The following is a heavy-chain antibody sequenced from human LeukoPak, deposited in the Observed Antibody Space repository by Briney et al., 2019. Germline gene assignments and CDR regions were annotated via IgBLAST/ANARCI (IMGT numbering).Heavy chain of an antibody. CDR3: ARAEPPWYI. J-gene: IGHJ3*02. CDR1: GFTFTGYY. V-gene: IGHV1-2*02. Sequence: GASVKVSCKASGFTFTGYYMHWVRQAPGQGLEWMGWINPNSGGTNYAQRFQGRVTMTRDTSITTAYMELRSLRSDDTAVYYCARAEPPWYIWGQGTMVTVSS. D-gene: IGHD1-14*01. CDR2: INPNSGGT.